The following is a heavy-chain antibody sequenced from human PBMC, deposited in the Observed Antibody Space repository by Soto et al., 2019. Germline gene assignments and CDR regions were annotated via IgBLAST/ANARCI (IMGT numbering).Heavy chain of an antibody. CDR2: ISWNSGSI. V-gene: IGHV3-9*01. Sequence: EVQLVESGGGLVQPGRSLRLSCAASGFTFDDYAMHWVRQAPGKGLEWVSGISWNSGSIGYADSVKGRFTISRDNAKNSLYRQMNSLRAEDTALYYCAKDRFPYYYDSSGSFDYWGQGTLVTVSS. J-gene: IGHJ4*02. CDR3: AKDRFPYYYDSSGSFDY. D-gene: IGHD3-22*01. CDR1: GFTFDDYA.